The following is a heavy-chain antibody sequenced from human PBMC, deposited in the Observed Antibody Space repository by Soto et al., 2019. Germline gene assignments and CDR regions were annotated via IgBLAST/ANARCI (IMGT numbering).Heavy chain of an antibody. V-gene: IGHV3-30-3*01. D-gene: IGHD3-10*01. CDR1: GFTFSSYA. CDR3: ARVPRGGYYFDY. Sequence: GGSLRLSCAASGFTFSSYAMHWVRQAPGKGLEWVAVISYDGSNKYYADSVKGRFTISRDNSKNTLYLQMNSLRAEDTAVYYCARVPRGGYYFDYWGQGTLVTVSS. J-gene: IGHJ4*02. CDR2: ISYDGSNK.